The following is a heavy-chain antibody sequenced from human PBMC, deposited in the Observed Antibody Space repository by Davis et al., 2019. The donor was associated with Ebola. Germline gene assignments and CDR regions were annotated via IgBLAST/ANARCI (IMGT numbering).Heavy chain of an antibody. CDR2: INHSGST. D-gene: IGHD6-6*01. CDR3: ARGRGTILYSSSSKNDY. Sequence: MPSETLSLTRAVSGGSISSSNWWSWVRQPPGKGLEWIGEINHSGSTNYNPSLKSRVTISVDTSKNQFSLKLSSVTAADTAVYYCARGRGTILYSSSSKNDYWGQGTLVTVSS. J-gene: IGHJ4*02. CDR1: GGSISSSNW. V-gene: IGHV4-4*02.